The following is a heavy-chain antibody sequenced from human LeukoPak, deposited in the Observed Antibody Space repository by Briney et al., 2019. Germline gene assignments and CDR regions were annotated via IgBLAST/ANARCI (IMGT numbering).Heavy chain of an antibody. CDR1: GYTFTSYD. CDR3: ARGRTGTTRPKNYYFDY. CDR2: MNPNSGNT. Sequence: ASVKVSCKASGYTFTSYDINWVRQATGQGLEWMGWMNPNSGNTGYAQKFQGRVTITRNTSISTAYMELSSLGSEDTAVYYCARGRTGTTRPKNYYFDYWGQGTLVTVSS. V-gene: IGHV1-8*03. D-gene: IGHD1-1*01. J-gene: IGHJ4*02.